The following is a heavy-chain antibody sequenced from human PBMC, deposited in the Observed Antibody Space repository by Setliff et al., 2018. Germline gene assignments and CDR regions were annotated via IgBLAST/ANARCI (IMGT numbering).Heavy chain of an antibody. CDR1: GFTLNSYL. CDR3: VRELRVIVGVGIQGVFDI. CDR2: IQTDESDT. J-gene: IGHJ3*02. D-gene: IGHD3-22*01. V-gene: IGHV3-74*03. Sequence: PGGSLRLSCAASGFTLNSYLMHWVRQAPGEGLVWVSRIQTDESDTTYGDSVKGRFTISRDNAKNTLYLQMNSLRAEDTAVYYCVRELRVIVGVGIQGVFDIWGQGTMVTVSS.